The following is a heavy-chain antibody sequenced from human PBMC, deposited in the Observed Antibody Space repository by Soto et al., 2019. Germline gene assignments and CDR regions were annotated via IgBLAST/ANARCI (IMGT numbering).Heavy chain of an antibody. CDR2: IIPIFGTA. J-gene: IGHJ6*02. Sequence: QVQLVQSGAEVKKPGSSVKVSCKASGGTFSSYAISWVRQAPGQGLEWMGGIIPIFGTANYAQKFQGRVTITADECTSTAYMELSSLSSEDTAVYYCARNDYGDYGFRYYGMDVWGQGTTVTVSS. V-gene: IGHV1-69*01. CDR1: GGTFSSYA. D-gene: IGHD4-17*01. CDR3: ARNDYGDYGFRYYGMDV.